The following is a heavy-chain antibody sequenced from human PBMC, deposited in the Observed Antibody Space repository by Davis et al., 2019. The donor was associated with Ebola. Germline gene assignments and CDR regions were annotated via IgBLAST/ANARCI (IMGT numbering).Heavy chain of an antibody. V-gene: IGHV4-59*01. J-gene: IGHJ5*02. CDR1: GGSISSYY. Sequence: SETLSLTCTVSGGSISSYYWSWLRHFPGKGLEWIGYIYYSGSTNYNPSLKSRVTISVDTSKNQFSLKLSSVTAADTAVYYCARGHCSGGSCYVHWFDPWGQGTLVTVSS. D-gene: IGHD2-15*01. CDR2: IYYSGST. CDR3: ARGHCSGGSCYVHWFDP.